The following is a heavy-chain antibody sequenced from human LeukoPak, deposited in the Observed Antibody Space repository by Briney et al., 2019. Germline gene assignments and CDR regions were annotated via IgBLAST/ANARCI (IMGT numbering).Heavy chain of an antibody. J-gene: IGHJ4*02. V-gene: IGHV3-23*01. CDR3: AKGGRVTTTY. CDR1: GGSFSGYY. CDR2: ISGSGGST. D-gene: IGHD4-11*01. Sequence: ETLSLTCAVYGGSFSGYYWSWVRQAPGKGLEWVSAISGSGGSTYYADSVKGRFTISRDNSKNTLYLQMNSLRAEDTAVYYCAKGGRVTTTYWGQGTLVTVSS.